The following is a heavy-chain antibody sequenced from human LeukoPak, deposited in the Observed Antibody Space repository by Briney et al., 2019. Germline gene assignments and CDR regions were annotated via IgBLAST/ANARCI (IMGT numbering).Heavy chain of an antibody. CDR1: GFTFSSYA. Sequence: PGGSLRLSCAASGFTFSSYAMHWVRQAPGKGLEWVAVISYDGSNKYYADSVKGRFTISRDNSKNTLYLQMNSLRAEDTALYYCARDSGRTSSFDYWGQGTLVTVSS. CDR3: ARDSGRTSSFDY. V-gene: IGHV3-30-3*01. D-gene: IGHD2-15*01. J-gene: IGHJ4*02. CDR2: ISYDGSNK.